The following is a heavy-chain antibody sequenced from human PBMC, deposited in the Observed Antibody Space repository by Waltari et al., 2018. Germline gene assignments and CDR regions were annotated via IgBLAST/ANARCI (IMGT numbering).Heavy chain of an antibody. D-gene: IGHD6-19*01. J-gene: IGHJ4*02. Sequence: QVQLVQSGAEVKKPGASVKVSCKASGYTFTSYGISWVRQAPGQGLEWMGWISAYNGNTNYDQKLQGRVTMTTDTYTSTAYMELRSLRSDDTAVYYCARDPAGVDSSGWVYWGQGTLVTVSS. CDR1: GYTFTSYG. V-gene: IGHV1-18*01. CDR3: ARDPAGVDSSGWVY. CDR2: ISAYNGNT.